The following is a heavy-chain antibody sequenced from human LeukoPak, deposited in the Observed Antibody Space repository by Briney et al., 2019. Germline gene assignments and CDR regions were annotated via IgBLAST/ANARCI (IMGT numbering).Heavy chain of an antibody. D-gene: IGHD3-22*01. CDR1: GFTFSSYW. CDR3: ARDWLAGNPYHAFDL. Sequence: GGSLRLSCAASGFTFSSYWMTWVRQAPGKGLECVANIKEDGSEEYYVDSVKGRFSISRDNAKNSLHLQMNSLRAEDTAVYHCARDWLAGNPYHAFDLWGKGTMVTVSS. J-gene: IGHJ3*01. V-gene: IGHV3-7*01. CDR2: IKEDGSEE.